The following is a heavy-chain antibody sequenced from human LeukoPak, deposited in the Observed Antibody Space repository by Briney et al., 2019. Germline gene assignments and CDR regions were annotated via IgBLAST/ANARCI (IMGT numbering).Heavy chain of an antibody. CDR1: GFTFSSHV. J-gene: IGHJ3*02. D-gene: IGHD5-12*01. CDR2: ISASGDTT. CDR3: AKGSSGYDAFDI. Sequence: QSGGSLRLSCAASGFTFSSHVMSWVRQAPGKGLEWVSDISASGDTTYYADSVKGRFTISRDNSKNTLYLQMNSLRAEDTAVYYCAKGSSGYDAFDIWGQGTMVTVSS. V-gene: IGHV3-23*01.